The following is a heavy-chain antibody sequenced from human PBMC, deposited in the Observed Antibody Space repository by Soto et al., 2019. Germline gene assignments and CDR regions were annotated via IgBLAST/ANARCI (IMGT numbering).Heavy chain of an antibody. D-gene: IGHD1-26*01. J-gene: IGHJ4*02. V-gene: IGHV4-39*01. CDR3: ARQGEEGLSYSFDY. CDR2: IYYSGST. Sequence: SETLSLTCTVSGGSISSSSYYWGWIRQPPGKGLEWIGSIYYSGSTYYNPSLKSRVTISVDTSKNQFSLKLSSVTAADTAVYYCARQGEEGLSYSFDYWGQGTLVTVSS. CDR1: GGSISSSSYY.